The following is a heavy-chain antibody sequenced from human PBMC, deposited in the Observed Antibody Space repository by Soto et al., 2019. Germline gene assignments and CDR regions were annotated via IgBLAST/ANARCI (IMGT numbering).Heavy chain of an antibody. CDR2: IYHSGST. CDR3: ASLDDYGDYGGVRFFDY. CDR1: GGSISSSNW. V-gene: IGHV4-4*02. J-gene: IGHJ4*02. D-gene: IGHD4-17*01. Sequence: QVQLQESGPGLVKPSGTLSLTCAVSGGSISSSNWWSWVRQPPGKGLEWIGDIYHSGSTNYNPSLKSRVTISVDKSKNQFSLKLSSVTAADTAVYYCASLDDYGDYGGVRFFDYWGQGTLVTVSS.